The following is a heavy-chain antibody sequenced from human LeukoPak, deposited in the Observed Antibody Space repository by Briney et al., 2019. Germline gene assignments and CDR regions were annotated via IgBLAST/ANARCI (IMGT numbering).Heavy chain of an antibody. CDR3: ARDRIYGSGSDHFDY. Sequence: SETLSLTCTVSGGSISSSSYYWGWIRQPPGKGLEWIGSIYHSGGTYYNPSLKSRVTISVDTSKNQFSLKLSSVTAAVTAVYYCARDRIYGSGSDHFDYWGQGTLVTVSS. V-gene: IGHV4-39*07. CDR2: IYHSGGT. CDR1: GGSISSSSYY. D-gene: IGHD3-10*01. J-gene: IGHJ4*02.